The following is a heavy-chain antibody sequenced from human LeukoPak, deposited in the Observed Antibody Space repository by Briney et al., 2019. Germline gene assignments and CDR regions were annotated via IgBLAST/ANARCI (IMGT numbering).Heavy chain of an antibody. CDR1: GFTVSNTY. CDR2: LYSGSST. V-gene: IGHV3-53*01. J-gene: IGHJ4*02. D-gene: IGHD5-12*01. CDR3: ARHSRGYGTDNFDY. Sequence: QSGGSLRLSCAASGFTVSNTYMSWVRQAPGKGLEWVSVLYSGSSTYYADSVKGRFTISRDNSKNTLYIEMNSLRAEDTAVYYCARHSRGYGTDNFDYWGQGTLVTVSS.